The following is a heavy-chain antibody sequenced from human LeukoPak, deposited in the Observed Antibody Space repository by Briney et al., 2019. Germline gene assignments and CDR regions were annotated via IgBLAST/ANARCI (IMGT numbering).Heavy chain of an antibody. CDR1: GFTFSSYS. CDR2: ITSSSDYI. D-gene: IGHD5-18*01. J-gene: IGHJ5*02. CDR3: AREFKSGYGMWA. Sequence: GGSLRLSCTASGFTFSSYSMIRVRQAPGKGLEWVSSITSSSDYIYYADSVKGRFTISRDNAENSLHLQMNSLRAEDTAVYYCAREFKSGYGMWAWGQGTLVTVSS. V-gene: IGHV3-21*01.